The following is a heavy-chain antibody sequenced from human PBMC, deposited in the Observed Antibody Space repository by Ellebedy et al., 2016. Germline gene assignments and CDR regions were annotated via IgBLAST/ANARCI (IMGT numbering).Heavy chain of an antibody. D-gene: IGHD3-10*01. CDR1: GYTFTSYD. V-gene: IGHV1-3*01. CDR3: ARVHGSGSYPRAFGY. Sequence: ASVKVSCKASGYTFTSYDINWVRQATGQRLEWMGWINAGNGNTKYSEKFQGRVTITRDTSASTAYMELSSLRSEDTAVYYCARVHGSGSYPRAFGYWGQGTLVTVSS. J-gene: IGHJ4*02. CDR2: INAGNGNT.